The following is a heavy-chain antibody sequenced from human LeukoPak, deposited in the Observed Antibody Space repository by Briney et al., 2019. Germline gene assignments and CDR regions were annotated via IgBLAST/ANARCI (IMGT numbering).Heavy chain of an antibody. CDR3: AREKLDSSGYYPRREFDY. Sequence: ASVKVSCKDSGYTFTGYYMHWVRQAPGQGLEWMGWINPNSGGTNYAQKFQGWVTMTRDTSISTAYMELSRLRSDDTAVYYCAREKLDSSGYYPRREFDYWGQGTLVTVSS. CDR2: INPNSGGT. CDR1: GYTFTGYY. D-gene: IGHD3-22*01. J-gene: IGHJ4*02. V-gene: IGHV1-2*04.